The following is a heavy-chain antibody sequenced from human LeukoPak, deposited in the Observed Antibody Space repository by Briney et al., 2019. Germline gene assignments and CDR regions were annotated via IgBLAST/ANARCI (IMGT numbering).Heavy chain of an antibody. D-gene: IGHD3-16*02. J-gene: IGHJ4*02. CDR3: ARSLSSRFSGPRRPYYFDY. CDR2: ISSSGGST. Sequence: PGGSLRLSCAASGFTLSNYAMSWVRQAPGKGLQWVSGISSSGGSTYQVDSVKGRFTISRDSSKNTLYLQMNSLRAEDTAVYYCARSLSSRFSGPRRPYYFDYWGQGTLVTVSS. V-gene: IGHV3-23*01. CDR1: GFTLSNYA.